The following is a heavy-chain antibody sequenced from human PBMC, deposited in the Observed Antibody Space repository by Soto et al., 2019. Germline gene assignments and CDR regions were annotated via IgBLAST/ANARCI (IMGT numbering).Heavy chain of an antibody. J-gene: IGHJ4*02. CDR1: GYTFTSYD. D-gene: IGHD6-13*01. CDR2: MNPNSGNT. CDR3: ARYSSSWYYYSYFDY. V-gene: IGHV1-8*01. Sequence: ALVKVSCKASGYTFTSYDINWVRQATGQGLEWMGWMNPNSGNTGYAQKFQGRVTMTRNTSISTAYMELSSLRSEDTAVYYCARYSSSWYYYSYFDYWGQGTLVTVSS.